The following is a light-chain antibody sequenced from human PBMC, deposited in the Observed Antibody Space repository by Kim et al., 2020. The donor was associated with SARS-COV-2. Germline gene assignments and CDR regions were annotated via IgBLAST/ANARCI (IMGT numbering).Light chain of an antibody. J-gene: IGKJ4*02. Sequence: SVSPRERVTPSCRASQSVDINVAWYQQRPGQAPRLLIYAATTRAIGIPDRFSGSGSATEFTLTISSLQSEDFGIYFCQQYTYWPLFGGGTKVDIK. CDR3: QQYTYWPL. CDR2: AAT. CDR1: QSVDIN. V-gene: IGKV3-15*01.